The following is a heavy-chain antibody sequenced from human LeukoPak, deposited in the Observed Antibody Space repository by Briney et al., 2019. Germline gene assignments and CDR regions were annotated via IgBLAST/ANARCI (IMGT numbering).Heavy chain of an antibody. D-gene: IGHD5-18*01. J-gene: IGHJ4*02. V-gene: IGHV3-49*04. CDR2: IRSKAYGGTT. CDR1: GFTFGDYA. Sequence: PGRSLRLSCTASGFTFGDYAMSWVRQAPGKGLEWVGFIRSKAYGGTTEYAASVKGRFTISRDDSKSTAYLQMNSLKTEDTAVYYCTREGDTAMVRRYFDYWGQGTLVTVSS. CDR3: TREGDTAMVRRYFDY.